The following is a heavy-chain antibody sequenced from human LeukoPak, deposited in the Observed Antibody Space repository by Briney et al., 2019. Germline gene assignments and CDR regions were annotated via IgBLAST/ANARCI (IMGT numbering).Heavy chain of an antibody. CDR2: INHIGST. V-gene: IGHV4-34*01. J-gene: IGHJ4*02. CDR1: GGSFSGYY. CDR3: AKCGDYSGYDGL. Sequence: SETLSLTCAVYGGSFSGYYWSWIRQPPGKGLEWIGEINHIGSTYYNPSLRSRVTISVDPSKNQFSLKLTSVTAADTAVYYCAKCGDYSGYDGLWGQGTLVTVSS. D-gene: IGHD5-12*01.